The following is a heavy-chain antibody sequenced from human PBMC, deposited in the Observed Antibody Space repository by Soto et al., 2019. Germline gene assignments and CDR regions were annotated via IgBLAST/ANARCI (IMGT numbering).Heavy chain of an antibody. CDR1: GFVFTNFW. J-gene: IGHJ4*02. CDR2: IDTSGHST. CDR3: AKDSWYFDL. Sequence: GGSLRLSCEASGFVFTNFWMHWVRHVPGKGLVWVARIDTSGHSTNYAESVKGRFTISRDNAKNTVSLQMNSLRVEDTGVYYCAKDSWYFDLWSQGSQVTVS. D-gene: IGHD6-13*01. V-gene: IGHV3-74*01.